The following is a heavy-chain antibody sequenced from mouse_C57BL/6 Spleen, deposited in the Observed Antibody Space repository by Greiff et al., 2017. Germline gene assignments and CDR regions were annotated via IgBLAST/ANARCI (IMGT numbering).Heavy chain of an antibody. D-gene: IGHD1-1*01. J-gene: IGHJ2*01. Sequence: QVQLQQSGPELVKPGASVKISCKASGYAFSSYWMNWVKQRPGKGLEWIGRIYPGDGDTNYNGKFKGKATLTADKSSSTAYMQLSSLTSEDSAVYSCANLYYYGSSLYFDYWGQGTTLTVSS. CDR1: GYAFSSYW. CDR3: ANLYYYGSSLYFDY. CDR2: IYPGDGDT. V-gene: IGHV1-82*01.